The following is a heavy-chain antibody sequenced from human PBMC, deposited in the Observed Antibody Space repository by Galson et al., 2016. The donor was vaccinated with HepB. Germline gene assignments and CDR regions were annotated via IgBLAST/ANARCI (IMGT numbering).Heavy chain of an antibody. CDR2: ISGSSDYI. CDR1: GFTFSDYY. CDR3: ASESGDFDGGYIYLDY. J-gene: IGHJ4*02. V-gene: IGHV3-11*05. D-gene: IGHD2-21*02. Sequence: SLRLSCAASGFTFSDYYMSWIRQAPGKGLEWVSLISGSSDYIYYADSVKGRVTISRDNAKNSLYLQMNRLRADDTALYFCASESGDFDGGYIYLDYWGQGTLVTASS.